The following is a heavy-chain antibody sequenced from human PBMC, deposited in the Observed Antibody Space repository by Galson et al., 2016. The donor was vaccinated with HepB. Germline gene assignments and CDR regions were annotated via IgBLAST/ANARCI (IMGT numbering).Heavy chain of an antibody. D-gene: IGHD3-22*01. J-gene: IGHJ4*02. V-gene: IGHV3-30*18. CDR3: AKDYSGYYFDGTGYYNAFDY. CDR1: GFIFSNYW. Sequence: SLRLSCAASGFIFSNYWMHWVRQAPGKGLEWVAVISYDRSNRNYAASVKGRFTISRDNSKNTLYLEMTSLREEDTAVYYCAKDYSGYYFDGTGYYNAFDYWGQGALVTVSS. CDR2: ISYDRSNR.